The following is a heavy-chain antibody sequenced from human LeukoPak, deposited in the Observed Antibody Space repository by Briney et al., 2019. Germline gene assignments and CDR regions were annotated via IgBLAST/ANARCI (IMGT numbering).Heavy chain of an antibody. CDR1: GFTFSSYG. D-gene: IGHD6-13*01. Sequence: GGSLRLSCAASGFTFSSYGMHWVRQAPGNGLEWVAVIPNDGTNKYYADSVKGRFTISRDNSKNTLYLQMNSLRAEDTAVYYCAKRYSSSWCIDSWGQGTLVTVPS. CDR2: IPNDGTNK. V-gene: IGHV3-30*18. CDR3: AKRYSSSWCIDS. J-gene: IGHJ4*02.